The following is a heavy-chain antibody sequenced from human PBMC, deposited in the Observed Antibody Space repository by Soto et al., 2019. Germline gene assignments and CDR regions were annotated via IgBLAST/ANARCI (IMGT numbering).Heavy chain of an antibody. CDR1: GFTFSSYA. Sequence: QVQLVESGGGVVQPGRSLRLSCAVSGFTFSSYAMHWVRQAPGKGLEWVAVISYDGSNKYYADSVKGRFTISRDNSKNTLYLQMNSLRAEDTAVYYCASPYSSGWYLDYWGQGTLVTVSS. CDR3: ASPYSSGWYLDY. J-gene: IGHJ4*02. D-gene: IGHD6-19*01. CDR2: ISYDGSNK. V-gene: IGHV3-30-3*01.